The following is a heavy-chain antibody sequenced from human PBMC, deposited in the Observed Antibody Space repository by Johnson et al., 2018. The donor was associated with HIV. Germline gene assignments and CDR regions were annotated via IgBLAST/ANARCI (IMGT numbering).Heavy chain of an antibody. J-gene: IGHJ3*02. V-gene: IGHV3-11*04. CDR3: ASRSYGYVRHAFDI. Sequence: QVHLVESGGGLVKPGGSLRLSCAASGFNLSDYYMSWIRQAPGKGLECVSYISTSGSTTYYVDSVKGRFTISRDNAKNSLDLQMNSLRAEDTAVYYCASRSYGYVRHAFDIWGQGTMVTVSS. CDR1: GFNLSDYY. D-gene: IGHD5-18*01. CDR2: ISTSGSTT.